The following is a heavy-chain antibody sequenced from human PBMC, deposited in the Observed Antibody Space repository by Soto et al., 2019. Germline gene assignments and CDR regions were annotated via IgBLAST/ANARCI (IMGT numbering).Heavy chain of an antibody. CDR1: GLTISGKNY. V-gene: IGHV3-53*01. J-gene: IGHJ3*01. Sequence: DVQLVESGGGLIQPGASLRLSCAAFGLTISGKNYVAWVRQAPGKGLEWVSGLYDVDGSFYADSVRGRFTTSSDSSKTTVYLQMNDLRPDDTAVYYCATWHEREHAYDVWGQGTTVTVSS. CDR2: LYDVDGS. CDR3: ATWHEREHAYDV. D-gene: IGHD1-1*01.